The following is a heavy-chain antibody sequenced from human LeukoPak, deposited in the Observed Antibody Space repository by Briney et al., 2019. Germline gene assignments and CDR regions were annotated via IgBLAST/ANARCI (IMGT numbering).Heavy chain of an antibody. CDR2: ISGSGGSR. J-gene: IGHJ6*02. V-gene: IGHV3-23*01. D-gene: IGHD1-1*01. Sequence: GGSLRLSCGGSGFSFVTFINWVRQAPGKGLEWVSGISGSGGSRYFADSVKGRFVISRDNSKNTVYLQMNSLRAEDTALYYCAKSHNWNDVYYYYGMDVWGQGTTVTVSS. CDR1: GFSFVTF. CDR3: AKSHNWNDVYYYYGMDV.